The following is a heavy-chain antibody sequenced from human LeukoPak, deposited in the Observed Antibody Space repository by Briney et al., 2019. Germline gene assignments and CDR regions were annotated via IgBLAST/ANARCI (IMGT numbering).Heavy chain of an antibody. CDR1: GYTFTSYG. CDR2: ISAYNGNT. V-gene: IGHV1-18*01. Sequence: ASVKVSCKASGYTFTSYGISWVRQAPGQGLEWMGWISAYNGNTNYAQKLQGRVTMTTDTSTSTAYMELRSLRSDDTAVYYCARVSGIVATMGYYGMDVWGQGTTVTVSS. J-gene: IGHJ6*02. CDR3: ARVSGIVATMGYYGMDV. D-gene: IGHD5-12*01.